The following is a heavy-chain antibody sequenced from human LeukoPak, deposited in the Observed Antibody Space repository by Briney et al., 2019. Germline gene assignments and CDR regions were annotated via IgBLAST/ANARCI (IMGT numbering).Heavy chain of an antibody. J-gene: IGHJ4*02. CDR2: ISWNSGSI. CDR1: GFTFADYA. Sequence: GGSLRIFCAASGFTFADYAMRGVRQAPGWGLGWVSGISWNSGSIGYADSVKGRFTISRDNAKNSLYLQMNSLRAEDMALYYCAKGGITGTTHYFDYWGQGTLVTVSS. CDR3: AKGGITGTTHYFDY. D-gene: IGHD1-7*01. V-gene: IGHV3-9*03.